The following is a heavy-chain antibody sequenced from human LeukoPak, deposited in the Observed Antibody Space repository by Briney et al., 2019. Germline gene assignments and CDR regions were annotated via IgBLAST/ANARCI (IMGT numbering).Heavy chain of an antibody. CDR2: ISYSGST. CDR3: AREAVSGWYDYFDY. V-gene: IGHV4-59*01. J-gene: IGHJ4*02. D-gene: IGHD6-19*01. Sequence: MSSETLSLTCTVSGGSISSDYWSWIRQPPGKGLEWIGYISYSGSTNYNPSLRSRVTISVDTSKNQFSLKLSSVTAADTAVYYCAREAVSGWYDYFDYWGQGTLVTVSS. CDR1: GGSISSDY.